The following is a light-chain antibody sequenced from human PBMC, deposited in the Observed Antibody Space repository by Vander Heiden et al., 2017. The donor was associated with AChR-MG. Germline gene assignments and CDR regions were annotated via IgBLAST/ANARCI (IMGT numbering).Light chain of an antibody. J-gene: IGLJ1*01. CDR3: QVWDSDTDV. CDR2: QDN. V-gene: IGLV3-1*01. CDR1: RLSNKS. Sequence: SYDLPQSPSVSVSPGQTATITCSGERLSNKSTSWYHLRPGQSPVLVIFQDNRRPSGIPERFSGSNSGNTATLTISGIQSMDDGDYYCQVWDSDTDVFGTGTKVTV.